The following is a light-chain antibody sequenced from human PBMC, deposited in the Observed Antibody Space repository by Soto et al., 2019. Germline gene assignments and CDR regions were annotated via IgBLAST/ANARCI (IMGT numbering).Light chain of an antibody. Sequence: EIVLTQSPGTLSLSPGERVTLSCKASQSVRNNFLAWYQQKPGQATRLVIYNASRRAAGIPDRFSGSGSGTDFTLTISRLEPEDFAVYYCQQYDSSPLYTFGQGTKLDIK. J-gene: IGKJ2*01. CDR3: QQYDSSPLYT. CDR2: NAS. V-gene: IGKV3-20*01. CDR1: QSVRNNF.